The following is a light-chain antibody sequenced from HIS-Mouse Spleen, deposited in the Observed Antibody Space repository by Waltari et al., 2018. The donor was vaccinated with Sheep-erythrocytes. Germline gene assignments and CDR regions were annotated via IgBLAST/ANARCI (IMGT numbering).Light chain of an antibody. Sequence: QSALTQPASVSGSPGQSITISCIGTSSDVGRYNLVSWYQQHPGKAPKLMIYEGSKRPSGVSNRFSGSKSGNTASLTISGLQAEDEADYYCCSYAGSSTPWVFGGGTKLTVL. CDR2: EGS. V-gene: IGLV2-23*01. CDR1: SSDVGRYNL. J-gene: IGLJ3*02. CDR3: CSYAGSSTPWV.